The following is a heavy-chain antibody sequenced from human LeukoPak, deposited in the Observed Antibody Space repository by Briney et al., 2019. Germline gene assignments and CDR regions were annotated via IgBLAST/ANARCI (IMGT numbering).Heavy chain of an antibody. CDR2: IKQDGSKK. D-gene: IGHD3-9*01. CDR3: AKASRDILTGYSITYYYYMDV. V-gene: IGHV3-7*03. Sequence: GGSLRLSCAASGFTFSSYWMSWVRQAPGKGLEWVANIKQDGSKKYYVDSVKGRFTISRDNSKNTLYLQMNSLRAEDTAVYYCAKASRDILTGYSITYYYYMDVWGKGTTVTISS. J-gene: IGHJ6*03. CDR1: GFTFSSYW.